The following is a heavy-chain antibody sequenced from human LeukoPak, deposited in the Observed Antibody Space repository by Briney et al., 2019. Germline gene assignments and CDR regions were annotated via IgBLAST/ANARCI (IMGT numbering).Heavy chain of an antibody. Sequence: PSGTLSLTCAAYGGTFSGYYWSWIRQPPGKGLEWIGEINHSGSTNYNPSLKSRGTISVDTSKNQFSLKLSSVTAADTAVYYCARGWSLYYYDSSGYYYAFDIWGQGTMVTVSS. J-gene: IGHJ3*02. V-gene: IGHV4-34*01. CDR2: INHSGST. CDR1: GGTFSGYY. CDR3: ARGWSLYYYDSSGYYYAFDI. D-gene: IGHD3-22*01.